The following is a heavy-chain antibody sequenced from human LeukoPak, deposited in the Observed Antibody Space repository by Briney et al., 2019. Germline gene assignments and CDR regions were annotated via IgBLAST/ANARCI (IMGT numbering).Heavy chain of an antibody. CDR1: GGSISSHY. Sequence: TSSETLSLTCTVSGGSISSHYWSWIRQPPGKGLEWIGYIYHSGSTNYVPSLKSRVTISVDTSKTHLSLKLSSVTAADTAVYYCARGSGGLMTSNWFDPWGQGTLVTVSS. J-gene: IGHJ5*02. CDR3: ARGSGGLMTSNWFDP. D-gene: IGHD3/OR15-3a*01. CDR2: IYHSGST. V-gene: IGHV4-59*11.